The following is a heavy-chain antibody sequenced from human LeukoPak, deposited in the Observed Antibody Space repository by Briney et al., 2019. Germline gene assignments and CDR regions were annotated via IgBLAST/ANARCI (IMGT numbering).Heavy chain of an antibody. V-gene: IGHV2-5*02. Sequence: SGPTLVKPTQTLTLTCTFSGFSLTTSGVGVGWIRQPPGKALEWLALIYWDDDKRYSPSLKSRLTITKDTSKNQVVLTMTNMDPVDTATYYCAHRVVAGSVAPYYFDYWGQGTLVTVSS. CDR1: GFSLTTSGVG. J-gene: IGHJ4*02. CDR2: IYWDDDK. D-gene: IGHD2-15*01. CDR3: AHRVVAGSVAPYYFDY.